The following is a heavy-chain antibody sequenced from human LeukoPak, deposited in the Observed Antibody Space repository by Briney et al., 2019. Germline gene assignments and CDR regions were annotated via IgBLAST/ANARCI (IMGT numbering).Heavy chain of an antibody. V-gene: IGHV4-59*01. Sequence: SETLSLTCTVSGGSINNYYWSWIRQPPGKGLEWIGYIYYRGSANYNPSLKSRVTFSVDTSKNQFSLKLNSVTAADTAVYYCARGGDYGDLRHFDYWGQGTLVTVSS. CDR3: ARGGDYGDLRHFDY. CDR1: GGSINNYY. D-gene: IGHD4-17*01. CDR2: IYYRGSA. J-gene: IGHJ4*02.